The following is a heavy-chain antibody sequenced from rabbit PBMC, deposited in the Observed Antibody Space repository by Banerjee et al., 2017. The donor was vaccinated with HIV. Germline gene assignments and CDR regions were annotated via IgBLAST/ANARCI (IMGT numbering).Heavy chain of an antibody. CDR2: IYAGSSGST. Sequence: QEQLVESGGGLVQPEGSLTLTCTASGFSFSSSYFICWVRQAPGKGPEWIACIYAGSSGSTYYASWAKGRFTISKTSSTTVTLQLTSLAAADTATYFCARDYVSGTYWGFYFNLRGQGTLVTVS. CDR3: ARDYVSGTYWGFYFNL. J-gene: IGHJ4*01. CDR1: GFSFSSSYF. V-gene: IGHV1S45*01. D-gene: IGHD8-1*01.